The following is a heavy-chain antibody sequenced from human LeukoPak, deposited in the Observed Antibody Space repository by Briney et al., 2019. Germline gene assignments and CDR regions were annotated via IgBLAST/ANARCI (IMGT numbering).Heavy chain of an antibody. V-gene: IGHV3-64*01. CDR2: ISSNGGST. CDR3: ARGGYSYHFDY. J-gene: IGHJ4*02. D-gene: IGHD5-18*01. CDR1: GFTFSSYA. Sequence: PGGSLRLSCAASGFTFSSYAMHWVRQAPGKGLEYVSAISSNGGSTYYANSVKGRFTISRDNSKNTLYLQMGSLRAEDMAVYYCARGGYSYHFDYWGQGALVTVSS.